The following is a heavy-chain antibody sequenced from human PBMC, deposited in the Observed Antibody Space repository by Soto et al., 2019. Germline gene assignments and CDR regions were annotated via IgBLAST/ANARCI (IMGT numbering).Heavy chain of an antibody. Sequence: ASLKVSCKASGYTFTGYYMHWVRQAPGQGLEWMGWINPNSGGTNYAQKFQGWVTMTRDTSISTAYMELSRLRSDDTAVYYCARAVYYYDSSGYLAFDIWGQGTMVTVSS. V-gene: IGHV1-2*04. CDR3: ARAVYYYDSSGYLAFDI. J-gene: IGHJ3*02. CDR1: GYTFTGYY. D-gene: IGHD3-22*01. CDR2: INPNSGGT.